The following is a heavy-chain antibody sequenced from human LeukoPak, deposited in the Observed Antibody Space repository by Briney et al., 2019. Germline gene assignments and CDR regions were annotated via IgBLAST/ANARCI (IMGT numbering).Heavy chain of an antibody. V-gene: IGHV3-7*04. D-gene: IGHD4-17*01. CDR1: GFTFSSYW. J-gene: IGHJ4*02. CDR2: INQDGRVK. Sequence: GGSLRLSCAASGFTFSSYWMTWVPQAPGKGLGCVANINQDGRVKIYVDFVKGRFTISRENAESPLYLQMNSLRAEDTAVYYCARATVTQSYSQYWGQGTLVTVS. CDR3: ARATVTQSYSQY.